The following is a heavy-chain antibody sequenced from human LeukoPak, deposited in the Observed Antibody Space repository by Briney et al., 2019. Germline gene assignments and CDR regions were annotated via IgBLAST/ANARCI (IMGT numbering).Heavy chain of an antibody. CDR1: GLAFSRFW. CDR3: ASGGHLDY. CDR2: INEDGSKK. D-gene: IGHD3-16*01. Sequence: PGGSLRLSCAASGLAFSRFWMSWVRQAPGKGMEWVANINEDGSKKNYVDSVRGRFTISRDNAKDSLYLQMNSLRAKDTAVYYCASGGHLDYWGQGTPVTVSS. J-gene: IGHJ4*02. V-gene: IGHV3-7*03.